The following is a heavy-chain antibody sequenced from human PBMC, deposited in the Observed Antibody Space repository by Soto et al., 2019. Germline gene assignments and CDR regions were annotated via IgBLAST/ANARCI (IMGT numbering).Heavy chain of an antibody. CDR3: ALGGAGRRAF. CDR1: GFTFSSYG. V-gene: IGHV3-48*02. D-gene: IGHD3-10*01. J-gene: IGHJ4*02. CDR2: ISSGRVTT. Sequence: EVQLVNSGGGLVQPGGSLRLSCVASGFTFSSYGMNWVRQAPGKGLEWVAYISSGRVTTNYADSVKGRFTISRDNAKSSLYLQLDSLRYDDTAVYCWALGGAGRRAFWGQGTQVIVSS.